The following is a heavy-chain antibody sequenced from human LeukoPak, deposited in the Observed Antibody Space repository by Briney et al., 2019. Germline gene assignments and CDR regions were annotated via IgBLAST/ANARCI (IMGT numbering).Heavy chain of an antibody. CDR1: GDSTSSDRYY. V-gene: IGHV4-34*01. J-gene: IGHJ6*02. CDR3: ARGLLVRGLTYYYYYGMDV. CDR2: INHSGST. Sequence: SETLSLTCTISGDSTSSDRYYWSWIRQPPGKGLEWIGEINHSGSTNYNPSLKSRVTISVDTSKNQFSLKLSSVTAADTAVYYCARGLLVRGLTYYYYYGMDVWGQGTTVTVSS. D-gene: IGHD3-10*01.